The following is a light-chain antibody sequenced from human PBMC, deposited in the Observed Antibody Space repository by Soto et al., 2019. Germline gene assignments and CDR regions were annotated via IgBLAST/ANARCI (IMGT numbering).Light chain of an antibody. CDR3: HQRSNWPPWT. CDR2: EAS. CDR1: QSISGY. V-gene: IGKV3-11*01. J-gene: IGKJ1*01. Sequence: EIVLTQSPATLSLSPGETATLSCRASQSISGYLAWYQQKPGQAPRLLIYEASNRATGIPARFSGSGSGTDFTLTIISLEPEDFALYYCHQRSNWPPWTFGQGTKVELK.